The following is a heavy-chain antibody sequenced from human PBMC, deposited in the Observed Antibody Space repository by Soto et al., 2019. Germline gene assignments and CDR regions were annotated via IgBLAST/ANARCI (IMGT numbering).Heavy chain of an antibody. CDR2: ISYDGSNK. Sequence: LRLSCAASGFTFSSYGMHWVRQAPGKGLEWVAVISYDGSNKYYADSVKGRFTISRDNSKNTLYLQMNSLRAEDTAVYYRAKDLLLHYDILTGPVDYWGQGTLVTVSS. J-gene: IGHJ4*02. CDR1: GFTFSSYG. D-gene: IGHD3-9*01. V-gene: IGHV3-30*18. CDR3: AKDLLLHYDILTGPVDY.